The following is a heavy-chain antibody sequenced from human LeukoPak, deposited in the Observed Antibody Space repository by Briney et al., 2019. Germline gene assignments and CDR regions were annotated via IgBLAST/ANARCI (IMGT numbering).Heavy chain of an antibody. V-gene: IGHV1-69*13. CDR3: ARGRIYIVGATTAGGENFDY. CDR2: IIPIFGTA. D-gene: IGHD1-26*01. Sequence: SVKVSCKASGYTFTSYGISWVRQAPGQGLEWMGGIIPIFGTANYAQKFQGRVTITADESTSTAYMELSSLRSEDTAVYYCARGRIYIVGATTAGGENFDYWGQGTLVTVSS. J-gene: IGHJ4*02. CDR1: GYTFTSYG.